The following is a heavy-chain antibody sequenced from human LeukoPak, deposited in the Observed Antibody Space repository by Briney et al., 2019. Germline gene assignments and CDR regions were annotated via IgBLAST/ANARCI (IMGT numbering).Heavy chain of an antibody. Sequence: TGGSLRLSCSASGFTVSNAWMTWVRQAPGKGLECVGRIKSKTDGGTTDYAAPVKGRFTISRDESKNMVYLQMSSLKTEDTAVYYCTAVYYDGSGYPDYWGQGTLVTVSS. J-gene: IGHJ4*02. CDR1: GFTVSNAW. CDR2: IKSKTDGGTT. CDR3: TAVYYDGSGYPDY. V-gene: IGHV3-15*01. D-gene: IGHD3-22*01.